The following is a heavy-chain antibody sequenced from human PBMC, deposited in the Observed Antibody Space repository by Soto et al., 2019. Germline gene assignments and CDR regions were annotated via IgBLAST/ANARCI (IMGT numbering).Heavy chain of an antibody. Sequence: KASETLSLTCAVYGGSFSGYYWSWIRQPPGKGLEWIGEINHSGSTNYNPSLKSRVTISVDTSKNQFSLKLSSVTAADTAVYYCARGLCSGGSCYSTIDYYGMDVWGQGTTVTVSS. CDR3: ARGLCSGGSCYSTIDYYGMDV. V-gene: IGHV4-34*01. CDR2: INHSGST. J-gene: IGHJ6*02. D-gene: IGHD2-15*01. CDR1: GGSFSGYY.